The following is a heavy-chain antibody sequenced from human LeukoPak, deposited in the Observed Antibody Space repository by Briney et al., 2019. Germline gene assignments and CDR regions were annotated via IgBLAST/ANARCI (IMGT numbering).Heavy chain of an antibody. V-gene: IGHV3-48*04. Sequence: GGSLRLSCAASGFSFSSYSMNWVRQAPGKGLEWVSYISHTGTPVSYADSVKGRFTIPRDNARNSLYLQMYSLRAEDTAVYYCAIPPLSGTGSSRPLAGMDVWGQGTTVTVSS. J-gene: IGHJ6*02. CDR2: ISHTGTPV. D-gene: IGHD3-10*01. CDR1: GFSFSSYS. CDR3: AIPPLSGTGSSRPLAGMDV.